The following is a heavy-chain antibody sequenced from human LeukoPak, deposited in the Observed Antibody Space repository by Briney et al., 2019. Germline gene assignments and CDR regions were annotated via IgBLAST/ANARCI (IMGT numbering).Heavy chain of an antibody. CDR2: IYPGDSDT. CDR1: GYTFTSYW. Sequence: GESLKISCKGSGYTFTSYWVGWVRQMPGKSLERMGIIYPGDSDTRYSPSFQDQVTISADKSISTAYLQWSSLKASDTAMYYGATLGAYYGMDIWGQGTTVTVSS. J-gene: IGHJ6*02. CDR3: ATLGAYYGMDI. V-gene: IGHV5-51*01. D-gene: IGHD3-3*01.